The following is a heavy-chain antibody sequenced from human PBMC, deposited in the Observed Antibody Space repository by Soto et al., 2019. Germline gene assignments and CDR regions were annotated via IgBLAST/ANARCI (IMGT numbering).Heavy chain of an antibody. Sequence: GASVKVSCKASGGTFSSYAISWVRQAPGQGLEWMGGIIPIFGTANYAQKFQGRVTITADESTSTAYMELSSLRSEDTAVYYCARFSGGRNWNWNNWFDPWGQGTLVTVSS. CDR1: GGTFSSYA. J-gene: IGHJ5*02. V-gene: IGHV1-69*13. D-gene: IGHD1-7*01. CDR2: IIPIFGTA. CDR3: ARFSGGRNWNWNNWFDP.